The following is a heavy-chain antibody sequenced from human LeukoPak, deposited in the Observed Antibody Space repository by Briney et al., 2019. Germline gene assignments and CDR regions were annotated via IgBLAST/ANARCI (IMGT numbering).Heavy chain of an antibody. CDR2: INPNSGGT. CDR1: GYTFTGYY. CDR3: ARVAGYCSSTSCWYFDL. Sequence: GASVKVSCKASGYTFTGYYMHWVRQAPGQGLEWMGWINPNSGGTNYAQRFQGRVTMTRDTSISTAYMELSRLRSDDTAVYYCARVAGYCSSTSCWYFDLWGRGTLVTVSS. J-gene: IGHJ2*01. D-gene: IGHD2-2*01. V-gene: IGHV1-2*02.